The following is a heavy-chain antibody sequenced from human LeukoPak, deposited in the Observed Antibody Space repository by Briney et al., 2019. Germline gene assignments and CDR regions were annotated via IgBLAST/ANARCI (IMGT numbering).Heavy chain of an antibody. CDR3: ARDRVYCSGGSCLNWFDP. CDR2: ISAYNGNT. D-gene: IGHD2-15*01. V-gene: IGHV1-18*04. CDR1: GYTFTSYG. Sequence: ASVKVSCKASGYTFTSYGISWVRQAPGQGLEWMGWISAYNGNTNYAQKLQGRVTMTTDTSTSTAYMELWSLRSDDTAVYYCARDRVYCSGGSCLNWFDPWGQGTLVTVSS. J-gene: IGHJ5*02.